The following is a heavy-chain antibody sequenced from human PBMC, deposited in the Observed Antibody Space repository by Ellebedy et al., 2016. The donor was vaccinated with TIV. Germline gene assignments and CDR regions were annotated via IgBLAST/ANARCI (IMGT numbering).Heavy chain of an antibody. Sequence: GESLKISCAASGFTFSSYAMSWVRQAPGKGLEWVSAISGSGGSTYYADSVKGRFTISRDNSKNTLYLQRNSLRAEDTAVYYCAKGGTRGYYGSGSYRDYWGQGTLVTVSS. CDR2: ISGSGGST. V-gene: IGHV3-23*01. CDR1: GFTFSSYA. J-gene: IGHJ4*02. D-gene: IGHD3-10*01. CDR3: AKGGTRGYYGSGSYRDY.